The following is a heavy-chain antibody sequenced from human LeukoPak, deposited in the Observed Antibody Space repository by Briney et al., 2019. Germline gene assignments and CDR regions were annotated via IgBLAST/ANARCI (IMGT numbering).Heavy chain of an antibody. CDR2: INPNSGGT. V-gene: IGHV1-2*02. CDR3: ARDGVVAATPYNWFDP. Sequence: ASVKVSCKTSGYMFTVYYMHWVRQAPGQGPEWMGWINPNSGGTNYAQKFQGRVTLTRDTSISTAYMELSSLRSDDTAVYYCARDGVVAATPYNWFDPWGQGTLVTVSS. J-gene: IGHJ5*02. D-gene: IGHD2-15*01. CDR1: GYMFTVYY.